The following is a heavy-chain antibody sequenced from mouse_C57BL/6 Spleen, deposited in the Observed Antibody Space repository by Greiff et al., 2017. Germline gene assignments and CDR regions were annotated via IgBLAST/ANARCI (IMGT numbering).Heavy chain of an antibody. J-gene: IGHJ2*01. CDR1: GYTFTSYW. Sequence: QVQLQQPGAELVKPGASVKLSCKASGYTFTSYWMHWVKQRPGQGLEWIGMIHPNSGSTNYYEKFKSKATLTVDKSSSTAYMQLSSLTSEDSAVYYYASPLTPFDYWGQGTTLTVSS. CDR2: IHPNSGST. V-gene: IGHV1-64*01. D-gene: IGHD1-3*01. CDR3: ASPLTPFDY.